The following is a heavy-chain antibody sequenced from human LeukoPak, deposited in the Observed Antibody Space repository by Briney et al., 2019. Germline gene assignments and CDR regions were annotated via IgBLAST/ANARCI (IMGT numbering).Heavy chain of an antibody. CDR1: GYSFTNYW. CDR2: IYPGDSDT. D-gene: IGHD2-15*01. CDR3: ARPGYCSGGSCYQGDY. J-gene: IGHJ4*02. Sequence: GESLKISCKASGYSFTNYWIGWVRQMPGKGLEWMGIIYPGDSDTRYSPSFQGQVTISADKSISTAYLQWSSLKASDTAMYYCARPGYCSGGSCYQGDYWGQGTLVTVSS. V-gene: IGHV5-51*01.